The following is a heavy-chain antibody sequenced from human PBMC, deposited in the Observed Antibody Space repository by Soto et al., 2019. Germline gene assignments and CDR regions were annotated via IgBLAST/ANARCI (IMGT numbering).Heavy chain of an antibody. CDR2: IYWDDDK. V-gene: IGHV2-5*02. D-gene: IGHD2-2*01. CDR3: AHTSSYCISTSCYTVWPEVWFDP. CDR1: GFSLSTSGVG. Sequence: QITLKESGPTLVKPTQTLTLTCTFSGFSLSTSGVGVGWIRQPPGKALEWLALIYWDDDKRYSTSLKSRLTITKDTSKNQVVLTMTNMDPVDTATYYCAHTSSYCISTSCYTVWPEVWFDPWGQGTLVTVSS. J-gene: IGHJ5*02.